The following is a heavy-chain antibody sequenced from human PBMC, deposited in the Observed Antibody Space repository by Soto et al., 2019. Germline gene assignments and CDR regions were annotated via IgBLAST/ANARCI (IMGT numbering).Heavy chain of an antibody. D-gene: IGHD2-15*01. CDR2: VYPRDSDT. J-gene: IGHJ4*02. CDR1: GYIFIDYW. Sequence: GESLKISCKASGYIFIDYWIGWVRQMPWKGLEWMGIVYPRDSDTRYSPSFQGQVTISADRSTGTAFLQWRGLKASDTALYYCARPPLPGYSIHFNSWGQETLMTVSS. CDR3: ARPPLPGYSIHFNS. V-gene: IGHV5-51*01.